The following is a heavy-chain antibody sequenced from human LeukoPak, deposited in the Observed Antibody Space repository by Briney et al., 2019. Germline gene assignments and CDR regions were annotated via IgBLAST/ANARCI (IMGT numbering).Heavy chain of an antibody. CDR1: GFTFSDYY. D-gene: IGHD3-22*01. V-gene: IGHV3-11*04. Sequence: GGSLRLSCAASGFTFSDYYMSWIRQAPGKGLEWVSYISSSGSTIYYADSVKGRFTISRDNSKNTLYLQMNSLRAEDTAVYYCARDAMTYYYDSSGYYPPDYWGQGTLVTVSS. J-gene: IGHJ4*02. CDR3: ARDAMTYYYDSSGYYPPDY. CDR2: ISSSGSTI.